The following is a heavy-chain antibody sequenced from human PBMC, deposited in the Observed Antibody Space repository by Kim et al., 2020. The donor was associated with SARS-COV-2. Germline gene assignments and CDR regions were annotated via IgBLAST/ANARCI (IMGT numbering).Heavy chain of an antibody. CDR2: INHSGST. Sequence: SETLSLTCAVYGGSFSGYYWSWIRQPPGKGLEWIGEINHSGSTNYNPSLKSRVTISVDTSKNQFSLKLSSVTAADTAVYYCARGWGGKSSWGQGTLVTVSS. CDR1: GGSFSGYY. CDR3: ARGWGGKSS. V-gene: IGHV4-34*01. D-gene: IGHD7-27*01. J-gene: IGHJ5*02.